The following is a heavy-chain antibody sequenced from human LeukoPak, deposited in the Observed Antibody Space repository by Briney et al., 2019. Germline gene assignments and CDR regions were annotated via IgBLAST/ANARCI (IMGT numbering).Heavy chain of an antibody. CDR3: ARDSAVPAAQLDH. D-gene: IGHD2-2*01. CDR1: GFTFSSYG. J-gene: IGHJ4*02. CDR2: IWYDGSNK. Sequence: GRSLRLSCAASGFTFSSYGMHWVRQAPGKGLEWVAVIWYDGSNKYYADSVKGRFTISRDNAKDSLYLQMNSLRVEDTAVYYCARDSAVPAAQLDHWGQGTLVTVSS. V-gene: IGHV3-33*01.